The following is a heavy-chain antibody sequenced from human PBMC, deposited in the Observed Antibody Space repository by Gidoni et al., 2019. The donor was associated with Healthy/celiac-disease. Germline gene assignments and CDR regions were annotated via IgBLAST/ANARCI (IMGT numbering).Heavy chain of an antibody. CDR2: IYSGGST. V-gene: IGHV3-53*01. CDR3: ARDAPYDYVWGSYRSDDAFDI. J-gene: IGHJ3*02. CDR1: GFTVSSNY. D-gene: IGHD3-16*02. Sequence: EVQLVESGGGLIQPGGSLRLSCAASGFTVSSNYMSWVRQAPGKGLEWVSVIYSGGSTYYADSVKGRFTISRDNSKNTLYLQMNSLRAEDTAVYYCARDAPYDYVWGSYRSDDAFDIWGQGTMVTVSS.